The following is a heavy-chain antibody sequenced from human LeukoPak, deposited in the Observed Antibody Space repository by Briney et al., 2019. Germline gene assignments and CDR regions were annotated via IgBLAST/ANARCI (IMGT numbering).Heavy chain of an antibody. Sequence: GESLKISCKGSGYTFSSYWIGWVRQMPGKGLEWMGIIHPGDSDTRYSPSFQGQVTISADKSISTAYLQWSSLKASDTAMYYCACGYSGYYFFYGMDVWGQGTTVTVSS. CDR2: IHPGDSDT. V-gene: IGHV5-51*01. CDR3: ACGYSGYYFFYGMDV. D-gene: IGHD5-12*01. J-gene: IGHJ6*02. CDR1: GYTFSSYW.